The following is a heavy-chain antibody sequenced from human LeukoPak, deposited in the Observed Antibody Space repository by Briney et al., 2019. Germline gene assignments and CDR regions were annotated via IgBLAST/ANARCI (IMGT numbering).Heavy chain of an antibody. Sequence: QPGGSLRLSCAASGFTFSSYGMHWVRQAPGKGLEWVAVIWYDGSNKYYADSVTGRFSISRDNSKNMLSLQMSGLRAEDTAIYYCAKDSRLKAYCSSTTCFSANSPYYFDYWGQGALVTVSS. D-gene: IGHD2-2*01. J-gene: IGHJ4*02. CDR1: GFTFSSYG. CDR2: IWYDGSNK. V-gene: IGHV3-33*03. CDR3: AKDSRLKAYCSSTTCFSANSPYYFDY.